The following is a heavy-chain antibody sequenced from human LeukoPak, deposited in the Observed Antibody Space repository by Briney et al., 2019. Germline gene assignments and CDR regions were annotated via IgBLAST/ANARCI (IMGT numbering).Heavy chain of an antibody. V-gene: IGHV3-23*01. D-gene: IGHD2-21*02. CDR3: ANLWVTGMDN. CDR2: ISGSGDTT. Sequence: VGSLRLSCAASGFTFSNYAMSWVRQAPGKGLEWVSVISGSGDTTYYADSVKGRFTISRDNSKNTLYLQMNSLRAGDTAVYYCANLWVTGMDNWGQGTLVTVSS. CDR1: GFTFSNYA. J-gene: IGHJ4*02.